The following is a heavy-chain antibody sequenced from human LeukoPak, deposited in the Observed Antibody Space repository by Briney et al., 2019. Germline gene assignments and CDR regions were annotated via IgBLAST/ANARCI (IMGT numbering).Heavy chain of an antibody. D-gene: IGHD3-16*02. CDR2: INPNSGGT. CDR3: ARDSYHRY. Sequence: GASVRVSCKASGYTFTGYYIHWVRQAPGQGLEWMGWINPNSGGTKYAQKFQGRVTMTRDTSISTAYMELSSLRSDDTAVYYCARDSYHRYWGQGTLVTVSS. CDR1: GYTFTGYY. V-gene: IGHV1-2*02. J-gene: IGHJ4*02.